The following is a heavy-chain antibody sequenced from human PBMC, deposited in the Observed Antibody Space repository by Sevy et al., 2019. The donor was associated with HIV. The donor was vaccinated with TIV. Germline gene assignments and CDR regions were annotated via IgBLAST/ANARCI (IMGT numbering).Heavy chain of an antibody. J-gene: IGHJ6*02. V-gene: IGHV3-30-3*01. Sequence: GGSLRLSCTASGSGFGFYGTHWIRQAPGRGLEWVAVISFDGDKKCYADSVKGRFSLSRDDSKKTVNLQINTLTTEETAVYYCARPRSHHVAHLYLYAMVVWGQGTTVTVSS. CDR3: ARPRSHHVAHLYLYAMVV. CDR1: GSGFGFYG. D-gene: IGHD3-16*01. CDR2: ISFDGDKK.